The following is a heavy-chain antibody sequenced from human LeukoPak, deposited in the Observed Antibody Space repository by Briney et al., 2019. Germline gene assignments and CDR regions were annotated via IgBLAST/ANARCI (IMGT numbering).Heavy chain of an antibody. D-gene: IGHD5-18*01. Sequence: PGGSLRLSCAASGFSFSSYAMSWVRQAPGKGLEWVSNISGRDGSTYYADSVKGRFTISRDNSKNTLYLHMNSLRAEDTAVYYCARGPEVESPDTAMVNDAFDIWGQGTMVTVSS. J-gene: IGHJ3*02. CDR2: ISGRDGST. CDR3: ARGPEVESPDTAMVNDAFDI. V-gene: IGHV3-23*01. CDR1: GFSFSSYA.